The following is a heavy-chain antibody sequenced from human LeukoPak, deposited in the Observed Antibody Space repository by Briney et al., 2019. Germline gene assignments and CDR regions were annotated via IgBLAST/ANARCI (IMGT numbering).Heavy chain of an antibody. CDR1: GGSFSGYY. Sequence: SETLSLTCAVYGGSFSGYYWSWIRQPPGKGLEWIGEINHSGSTNYNPSLKSRVTISVDTSKNQFSLKLSSVTAADTAVYYCARGDITGYSSGWYNWFDPWGLGTLVTVSS. CDR3: ARGDITGYSSGWYNWFDP. CDR2: INHSGST. J-gene: IGHJ5*02. D-gene: IGHD6-19*01. V-gene: IGHV4-34*01.